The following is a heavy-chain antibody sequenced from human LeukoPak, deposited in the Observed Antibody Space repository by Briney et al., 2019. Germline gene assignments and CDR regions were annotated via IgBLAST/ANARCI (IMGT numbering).Heavy chain of an antibody. CDR3: VREFGKIDGGT. CDR1: GFTFSSYW. D-gene: IGHD3-16*01. J-gene: IGHJ5*02. CDR2: INSDGSIT. Sequence: GGSLRLSCAASGFTFSSYWMHWVRQAPGKGLVRVSLINSDGSITSYADSVKGRFTISRDNAKNTLFLQMNSLRAEDTAVYYCVREFGKIDGGTWGQGTLVTVSS. V-gene: IGHV3-74*01.